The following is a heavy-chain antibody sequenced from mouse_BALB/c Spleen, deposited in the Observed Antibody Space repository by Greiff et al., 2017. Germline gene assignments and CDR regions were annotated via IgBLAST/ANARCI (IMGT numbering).Heavy chain of an antibody. CDR3: ARDTYGNYYAMDY. CDR2: ISDGGSYT. CDR1: GFTFSDYY. Sequence: EVKLVESGGGLVKPGGSLKLSCAASGFTFSDYYMYWVRQTPEKRLEWVATISDGGSYTYYPDSVKGRFTISRDNAKNNLYLQMSSLKSEDTAMYYCARDTYGNYYAMDYWGQGTSVTVSS. J-gene: IGHJ4*01. V-gene: IGHV5-4*02. D-gene: IGHD2-1*01.